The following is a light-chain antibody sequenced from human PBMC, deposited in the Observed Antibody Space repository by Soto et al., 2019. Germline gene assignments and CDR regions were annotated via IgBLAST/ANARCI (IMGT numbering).Light chain of an antibody. J-gene: IGLJ1*01. Sequence: QSALTQPPSVSGAPGQRVTISCTGTSSNFGAGYDVHWYQQLPGTAPKLLIYGNTNRPSGVPDRFSGSKSATSASLAITGLQAEDEADYYCQSYDSSLNGYVVGSGTKLTVL. CDR2: GNT. CDR1: SSNFGAGYD. V-gene: IGLV1-40*01. CDR3: QSYDSSLNGYV.